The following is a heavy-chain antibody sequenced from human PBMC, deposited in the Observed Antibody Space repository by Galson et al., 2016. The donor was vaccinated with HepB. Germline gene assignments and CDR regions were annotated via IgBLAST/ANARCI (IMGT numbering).Heavy chain of an antibody. Sequence: SGAEVKRPGESLKISCQGSGYNFADYWIAWVRQMPGRGLEWMGSIYPGDSDTRYSPSFQGLVTISADKSITTAYLQWRNLRASDTAIYYCATSPKHYVDHRGWSDPWGPGTRVIVSS. J-gene: IGHJ5*02. CDR3: ATSPKHYVDHRGWSDP. CDR1: GYNFADYW. CDR2: IYPGDSDT. D-gene: IGHD4-17*01. V-gene: IGHV5-51*01.